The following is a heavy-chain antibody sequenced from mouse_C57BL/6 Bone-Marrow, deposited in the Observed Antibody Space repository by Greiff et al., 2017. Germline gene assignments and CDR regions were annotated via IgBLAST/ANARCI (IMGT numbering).Heavy chain of an antibody. CDR3: AAYYSNFYYAMDY. J-gene: IGHJ4*01. CDR2: IWTGGGT. D-gene: IGHD2-5*01. CDR1: GFSLTSYA. Sequence: QVQLKESGPGLVAPSQSLSITCTVSGFSLTSYAISWVRQPPGKGLEWLGVIWTGGGTKYNSALKSRLSISKDNSKSQVFLKMNSLQTDDTARYYCAAYYSNFYYAMDYWGQGTSVTVSS. V-gene: IGHV2-9-1*01.